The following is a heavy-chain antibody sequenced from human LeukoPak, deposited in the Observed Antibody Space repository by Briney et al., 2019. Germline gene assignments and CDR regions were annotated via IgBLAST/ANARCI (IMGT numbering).Heavy chain of an antibody. CDR3: ARGYCSSTSCYTSDY. V-gene: IGHV1-69*04. Sequence: SVKVSFKASGGTFSIYAISWVRQAPGQGLEWMGRIIPILGIANYAQKFQGRVTITADKSTSTAYMELSSLRSEDTAVYYCARGYCSSTSCYTSDYWGQGTLVTVSS. J-gene: IGHJ4*02. CDR1: GGTFSIYA. D-gene: IGHD2-2*02. CDR2: IIPILGIA.